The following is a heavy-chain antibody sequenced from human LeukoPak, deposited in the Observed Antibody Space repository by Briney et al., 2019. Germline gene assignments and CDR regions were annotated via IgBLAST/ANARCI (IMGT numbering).Heavy chain of an antibody. J-gene: IGHJ4*02. CDR2: INSDGSST. D-gene: IGHD4-17*01. CDR3: ARGYGDYGY. V-gene: IGHV3-74*01. Sequence: GGSLRLSCAASGFSFDEYAMHWVRQAPGKGLEWVSRINSDGSSTSYADSVKGRFTISRDNAKNTLYLQMNSLRAEDTAVYYCARGYGDYGYWGQGTLVTVSS. CDR1: GFSFDEYA.